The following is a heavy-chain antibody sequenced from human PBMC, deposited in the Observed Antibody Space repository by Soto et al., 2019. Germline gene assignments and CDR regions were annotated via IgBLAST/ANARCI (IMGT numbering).Heavy chain of an antibody. D-gene: IGHD3-3*01. J-gene: IGHJ3*02. Sequence: QVQLVQSGAEVKKPGASVKVSCKASGYTFTSYGISWVRQAPGQGLEWMGWISAYNGNTNYAQKLQGRVTMTTDTSTSTAYMELRSLRSDDTAVYYCARTRFLECLLFYPDAFDIWGQGTMVTVSS. CDR2: ISAYNGNT. CDR3: ARTRFLECLLFYPDAFDI. V-gene: IGHV1-18*01. CDR1: GYTFTSYG.